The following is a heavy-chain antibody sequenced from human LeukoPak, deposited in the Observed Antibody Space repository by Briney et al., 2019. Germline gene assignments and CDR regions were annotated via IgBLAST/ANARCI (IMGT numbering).Heavy chain of an antibody. V-gene: IGHV4-39*01. Sequence: PSETLSLTCTVSGGSISSSSYYWGWIRQPPGKGLEWIGDVYYSGRTYSSPSLKSRVAISVDTSWNQFFLNLNSVTAADTAVYYCARRRCYDSTGYLDWGQGTLVTVPS. J-gene: IGHJ1*01. CDR2: VYYSGRT. D-gene: IGHD3-22*01. CDR1: GGSISSSSYY. CDR3: ARRRCYDSTGYLD.